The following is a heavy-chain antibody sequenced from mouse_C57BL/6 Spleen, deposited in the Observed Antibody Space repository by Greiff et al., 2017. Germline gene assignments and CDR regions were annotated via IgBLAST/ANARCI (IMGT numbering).Heavy chain of an antibody. CDR3: ARSLITTVVATDYAMDY. Sequence: QVQLQQPGAELVRPGSSVKLSCKASGYTFTSYWMHWVKQRPIQGLEWIGNIDPSDSETHYNQKFKDKATLTVDKSSSTAYMQLSSLTSEDSAVYYCARSLITTVVATDYAMDYWGQGTSVTVSS. D-gene: IGHD1-1*01. CDR1: GYTFTSYW. V-gene: IGHV1-52*01. CDR2: IDPSDSET. J-gene: IGHJ4*01.